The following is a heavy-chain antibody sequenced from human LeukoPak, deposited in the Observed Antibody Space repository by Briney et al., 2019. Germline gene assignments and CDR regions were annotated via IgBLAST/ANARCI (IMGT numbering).Heavy chain of an antibody. CDR3: AREASAAMGPFYYYAMDV. V-gene: IGHV1-18*01. Sequence: EASVKVSCKASGYTFTSYGISWVRQAPGQGLEWMGWISAYNGNTNYAQRLQGRVTMTTDTSTSTAYMELRSLRSDDTAVYYCAREASAAMGPFYYYAMDVWGQGTTVTVSS. CDR1: GYTFTSYG. CDR2: ISAYNGNT. D-gene: IGHD5-18*01. J-gene: IGHJ6*02.